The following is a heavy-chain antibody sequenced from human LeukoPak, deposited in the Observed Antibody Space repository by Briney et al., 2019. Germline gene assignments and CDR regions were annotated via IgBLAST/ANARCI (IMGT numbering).Heavy chain of an antibody. CDR3: ARNNGMDV. J-gene: IGHJ6*02. V-gene: IGHV3-7*03. Sequence: GGSLRLSCAASGFALSSHWMTWVRQVPGRGPEWVANVNRDGSETYYLDSVKGRFTIPKDNAKNSLYLQMNSLRAEDTALYHCARNNGMDVWGQGTTVIVSS. CDR1: GFALSSHW. CDR2: VNRDGSET.